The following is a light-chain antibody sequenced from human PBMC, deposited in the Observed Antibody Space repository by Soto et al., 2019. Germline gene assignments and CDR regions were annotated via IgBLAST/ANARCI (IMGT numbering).Light chain of an antibody. J-gene: IGKJ1*01. Sequence: IVLTQSPATLSSFPGDRVTLSCRASQYINTRLAWYQHRPGQAPRLLIYQTSIRAAGIPARFSASGTGTDFTLTISDVQPEDFEVYYCHQRQSWPRTFGQGTKVDIK. CDR1: QYINTR. CDR2: QTS. CDR3: HQRQSWPRT. V-gene: IGKV3-11*01.